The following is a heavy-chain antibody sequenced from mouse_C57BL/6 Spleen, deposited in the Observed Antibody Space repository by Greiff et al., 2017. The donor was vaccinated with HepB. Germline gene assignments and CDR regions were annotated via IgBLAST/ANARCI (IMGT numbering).Heavy chain of an antibody. J-gene: IGHJ3*01. D-gene: IGHD4-1*02. V-gene: IGHV1-64*01. CDR3: ALNWDVGWFAY. Sequence: QVQLKQPGAELVKPGASVKLSCKASGYTFTSYWMHWVKQRPGQGLEWIGMIHPNSGSTNYNEKFKSKATLTVDKSSSTAYMQLSSLTSEDSAVYYCALNWDVGWFAYWGQGTLVTVSA. CDR1: GYTFTSYW. CDR2: IHPNSGST.